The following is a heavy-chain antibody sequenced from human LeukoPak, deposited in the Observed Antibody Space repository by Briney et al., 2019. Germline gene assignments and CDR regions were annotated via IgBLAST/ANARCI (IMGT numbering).Heavy chain of an antibody. V-gene: IGHV4-39*01. Sequence: RPSETLSLTCTVSGGSITSNIYYLGWIRQPPGKGLEWIGSLYYTGSTYCNPSLKSRVTISVDTSKNQVSLKLASVTAADTAVYYCARAPDIMYAFDIWGQGTMVTVSS. D-gene: IGHD5/OR15-5a*01. J-gene: IGHJ3*02. CDR1: GGSITSNIYY. CDR2: LYYTGST. CDR3: ARAPDIMYAFDI.